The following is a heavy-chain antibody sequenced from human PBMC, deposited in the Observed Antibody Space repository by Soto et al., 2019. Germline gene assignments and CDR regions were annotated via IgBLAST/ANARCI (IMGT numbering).Heavy chain of an antibody. Sequence: SQTLSLTCAISGDSVSSNSAAWNWIRQSPSRGLERLGRTYYRSKWYNDYAISVKSRITINPDTSKNQFSLQLNSVTPEDTAVYYCARVTMVRGVTGYYYGMDVWGQGTTGTVSS. V-gene: IGHV6-1*01. D-gene: IGHD3-10*01. CDR2: TYYRSKWYN. CDR1: GDSVSSNSAA. CDR3: ARVTMVRGVTGYYYGMDV. J-gene: IGHJ6*02.